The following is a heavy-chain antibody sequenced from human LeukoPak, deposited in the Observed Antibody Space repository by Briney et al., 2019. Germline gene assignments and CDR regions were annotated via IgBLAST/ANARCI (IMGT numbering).Heavy chain of an antibody. CDR1: GFTFSSYG. J-gene: IGHJ4*02. CDR2: IRYDGSNK. D-gene: IGHD2-8*01. CDR3: AKDRDPKIVLMVYAFFDY. V-gene: IGHV3-30*02. Sequence: GGSLRLSCAASGFTFSSYGMHWVRQAPGKGLEWVAFIRYDGSNKYYADSVKGRFTISRDNSKNTLYLQMNSLRAEDTAVYYCAKDRDPKIVLMVYAFFDYWGQGTLVTVSS.